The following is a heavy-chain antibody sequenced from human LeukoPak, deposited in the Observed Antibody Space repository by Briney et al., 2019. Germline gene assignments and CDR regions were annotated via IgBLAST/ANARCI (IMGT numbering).Heavy chain of an antibody. CDR1: GYTLTSYG. Sequence: ASVKVSCKASGYTLTSYGISWVRQAPGQGLEWMGWISAYNGNTNYAQKLQGRVTMTTDTSTSTAYMELRSLRSDDTAVYYCARVALVRGVIITNWFDPWGQGTLVTVSS. CDR3: ARVALVRGVIITNWFDP. V-gene: IGHV1-18*01. J-gene: IGHJ5*02. D-gene: IGHD3-10*01. CDR2: ISAYNGNT.